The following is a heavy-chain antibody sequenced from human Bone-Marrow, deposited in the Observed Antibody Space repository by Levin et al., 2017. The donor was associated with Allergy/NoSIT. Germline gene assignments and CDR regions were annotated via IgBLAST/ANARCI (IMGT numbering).Heavy chain of an antibody. CDR1: GFNFSSHE. CDR3: ARDYYDSSGYYAAWYFDL. V-gene: IGHV3-48*03. CDR2: GSRSGSTI. Sequence: GGSLRLSCAASGFNFSSHEMNWVRQAPGKGLEWVSYGSRSGSTIYYADSVKGRFTISRDNAKNSLYLQMNSLRAEDTAVYYCARDYYDSSGYYAAWYFDLWGRGTLVTVSS. D-gene: IGHD3-22*01. J-gene: IGHJ2*01.